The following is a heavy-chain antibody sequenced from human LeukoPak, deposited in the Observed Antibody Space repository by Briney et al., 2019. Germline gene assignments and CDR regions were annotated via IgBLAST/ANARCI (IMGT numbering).Heavy chain of an antibody. D-gene: IGHD6-6*01. Sequence: QPGGSLRLSCVASGFSFSDYDMYWVRQAAGRGLEWVSALGTNGDAYYLGSVRGRFTISRENVKNPLYLQMNSLGVEDTAVYYCAREWRGIASHYHGMDVWGQGTTVTVSS. V-gene: IGHV3-13*01. CDR1: GFSFSDYD. J-gene: IGHJ6*02. CDR3: AREWRGIASHYHGMDV. CDR2: LGTNGDA.